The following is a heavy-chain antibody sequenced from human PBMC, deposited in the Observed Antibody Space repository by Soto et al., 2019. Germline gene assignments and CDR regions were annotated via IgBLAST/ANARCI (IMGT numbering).Heavy chain of an antibody. CDR3: AKEGGGNSYYFDY. CDR1: GFTFSTYA. Sequence: EVQLLESGGGLVQPGGSLRLSCAASGFTFSTYAMNWVRQAPGEGLEWVSGISGSGSSTYYAASAKGRLTISRDNSKNTLYLQMNSLRADDTAVYYCAKEGGGNSYYFDYWGQGTLVSVSS. D-gene: IGHD4-4*01. V-gene: IGHV3-23*01. CDR2: ISGSGSST. J-gene: IGHJ4*02.